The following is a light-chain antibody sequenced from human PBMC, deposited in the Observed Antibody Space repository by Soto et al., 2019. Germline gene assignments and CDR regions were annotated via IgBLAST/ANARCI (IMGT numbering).Light chain of an antibody. CDR3: CSYAGSDTWA. CDR2: EVN. CDR1: RSDVGNYNL. J-gene: IGLJ3*02. Sequence: QSLLTQPASVSGSPGQSITISCAGTRSDVGNYNLVSWYQQHPGKAPKLMIYEVNKRPSGVSNRFSGSKSGNTASLTISGLQAEDEADYYCCSYAGSDTWAFGGGTKVTVL. V-gene: IGLV2-23*02.